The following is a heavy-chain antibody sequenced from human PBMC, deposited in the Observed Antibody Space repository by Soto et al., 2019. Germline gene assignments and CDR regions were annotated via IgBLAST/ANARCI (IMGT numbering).Heavy chain of an antibody. J-gene: IGHJ5*02. CDR1: GFTVSSSY. V-gene: IGHV3-66*01. Sequence: HPGGSLRLSCAASGFTVSSSYMTWVRHVPGKGLEWVSVMYAGGTTYYANSVKGRFTFSRDNSKNMMYLQMNNLRAEDTAMYYCAREFRDGSNTRLAFDPWGQGTLVTVSS. CDR3: AREFRDGSNTRLAFDP. D-gene: IGHD6-6*01. CDR2: MYAGGTT.